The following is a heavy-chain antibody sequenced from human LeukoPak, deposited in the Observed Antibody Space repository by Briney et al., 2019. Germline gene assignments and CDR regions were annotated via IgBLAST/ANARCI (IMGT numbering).Heavy chain of an antibody. Sequence: GGSLRLSCAASGFTFSSYWMSWVRQAPGKGLEWVANIKQDGSEKYYVDSVKGRFTISRDNAKNSLYLQMNSLRAEDTAVYYCAREVVVVAATQYYYYYYGMDVWGKGTTVTVSS. CDR2: IKQDGSEK. CDR1: GFTFSSYW. D-gene: IGHD2-15*01. CDR3: AREVVVVAATQYYYYYYGMDV. V-gene: IGHV3-7*03. J-gene: IGHJ6*04.